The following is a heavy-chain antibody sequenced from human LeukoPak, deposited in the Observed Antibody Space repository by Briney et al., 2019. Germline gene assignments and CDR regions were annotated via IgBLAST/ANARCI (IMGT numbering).Heavy chain of an antibody. D-gene: IGHD3-10*01. Sequence: PGRSLRLSCEASGFTFSNYAMHWVRRAPGKGLEWVALISYDGSTKHYADSVKGRFTISRDNSKNTLSLQINSLRSEDTAVYYCVKDLHYYGPGSSPQYWGQGTLVTVSS. CDR1: GFTFSNYA. CDR3: VKDLHYYGPGSSPQY. CDR2: ISYDGSTK. J-gene: IGHJ4*02. V-gene: IGHV3-30*18.